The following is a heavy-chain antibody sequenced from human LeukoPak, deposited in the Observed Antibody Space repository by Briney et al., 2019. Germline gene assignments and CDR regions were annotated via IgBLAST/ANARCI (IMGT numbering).Heavy chain of an antibody. J-gene: IGHJ4*02. CDR1: GGSISSSSYY. CDR3: ARSTGYSIYYFDY. CDR2: IYYSGST. V-gene: IGHV4-39*07. Sequence: SETLSLTCTVSGGSISSSSYYWGWIRQPPGKGLEWIGSIYYSGSTYYNPSLKSRVTISVDTSKNQFSLKLSSVTAADTAVYYCARSTGYSIYYFDYWGQGTLVTVSS. D-gene: IGHD6-13*01.